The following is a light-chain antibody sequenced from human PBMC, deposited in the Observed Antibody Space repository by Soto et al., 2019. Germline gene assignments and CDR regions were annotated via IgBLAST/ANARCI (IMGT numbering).Light chain of an antibody. CDR1: QSVSSSY. CDR2: GAS. V-gene: IGKV3-20*01. J-gene: IGKJ5*01. CDR3: QQYGSSPVT. Sequence: EIVLTQSPGTLSLSPGERATLSCRASQSVSSSYLAWYQQKPGQAPRLLIYGASSRATGIPDRFSGSGSGTDFTLTISRLEPEDLAVYFCQQYGSSPVTFGQGTRLEIK.